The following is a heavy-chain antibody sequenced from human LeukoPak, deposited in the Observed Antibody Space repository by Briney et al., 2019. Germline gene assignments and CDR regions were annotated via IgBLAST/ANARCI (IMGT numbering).Heavy chain of an antibody. CDR3: AGMRITTPTGRTLDY. V-gene: IGHV4-59*01. D-gene: IGHD1-14*01. J-gene: IGHJ4*02. CDR1: GGSMSTYY. Sequence: PSETPSLTCTVSGGSMSTYYWTWIRQPPGKGLEWIGFIYYTGSTNYNPSLKSRVTISVDTSKNQFSLKLSSVTAADTAVYYCAGMRITTPTGRTLDYWGQGTLVTVSS. CDR2: IYYTGST.